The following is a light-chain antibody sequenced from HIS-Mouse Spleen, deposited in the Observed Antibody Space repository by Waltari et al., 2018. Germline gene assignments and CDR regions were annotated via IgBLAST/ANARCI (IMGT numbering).Light chain of an antibody. CDR2: AAS. CDR1: QGISSY. Sequence: AIRMTQSPSPFPASTGDRATITCRPSQGISSYLAWYQQKPGKAPKLLIYAASTLQSGVPSRFSGSGSGTDFTLTISCLQSEDFATYYCQQYYSYRFTFGPGTKVDIK. J-gene: IGKJ3*01. V-gene: IGKV1-8*01. CDR3: QQYYSYRFT.